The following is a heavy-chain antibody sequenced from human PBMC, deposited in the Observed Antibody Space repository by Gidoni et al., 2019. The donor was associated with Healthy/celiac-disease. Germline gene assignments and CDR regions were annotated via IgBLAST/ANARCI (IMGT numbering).Heavy chain of an antibody. CDR3: ARTRALGYDFWSGYFGANDY. J-gene: IGHJ4*02. D-gene: IGHD3-3*01. CDR1: GFTFSSYS. CDR2: ISSSSSYI. V-gene: IGHV3-21*01. Sequence: ELQLVESGGGLVKPGGSLRLSCAASGFTFSSYSMNWVRQAPGKGLEWVSSISSSSSYIYYADSVKGRFTISRDNAKNSLYLQMNSLRAEDTAVYYCARTRALGYDFWSGYFGANDYWGQGTLVTVSS.